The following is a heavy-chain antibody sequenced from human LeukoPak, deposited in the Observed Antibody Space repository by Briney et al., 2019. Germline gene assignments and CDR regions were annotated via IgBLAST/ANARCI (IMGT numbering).Heavy chain of an antibody. D-gene: IGHD5-12*01. V-gene: IGHV1-69*04. CDR3: ARIIVATTPEDY. Sequence: SVKVSCKASGGTFSSYAISWVRQAPGQGLEWMGRIIPILGIANYAQKFQGRVTITADKSTSTAYMELSSLRSEDTAVYYCARIIVATTPEDYWGQGTLVTVSS. CDR1: GGTFSSYA. CDR2: IIPILGIA. J-gene: IGHJ4*02.